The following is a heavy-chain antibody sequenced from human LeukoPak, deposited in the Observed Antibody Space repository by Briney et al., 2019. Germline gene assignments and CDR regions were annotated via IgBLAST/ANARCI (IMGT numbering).Heavy chain of an antibody. Sequence: GGSLRLSCAASGFTFSSHGMNWLRQAPGKGLEWVSGITGSGANAYYADSVKGRFTISRDNAKNSLYLQMNSLRAEDTAVYYCAELGITMIGGVWGKGTTVTISS. D-gene: IGHD3-10*02. V-gene: IGHV3-21*01. CDR2: ITGSGANA. CDR1: GFTFSSHG. CDR3: AELGITMIGGV. J-gene: IGHJ6*04.